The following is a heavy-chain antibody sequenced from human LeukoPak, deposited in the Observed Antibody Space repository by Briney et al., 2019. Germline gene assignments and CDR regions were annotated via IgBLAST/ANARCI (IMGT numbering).Heavy chain of an antibody. V-gene: IGHV1-46*01. D-gene: IGHD6-13*01. Sequence: ASVKVSCKASGYTFTSYDINWVRQATGQGLEWMGIINPSGGSTSYAQKFQGRVTMTRDTSTSTVYMELSSLRSEDTAVYYCARAPGYSSSWGMYYFDYWGQGTLVTVSS. CDR2: INPSGGST. J-gene: IGHJ4*02. CDR3: ARAPGYSSSWGMYYFDY. CDR1: GYTFTSYD.